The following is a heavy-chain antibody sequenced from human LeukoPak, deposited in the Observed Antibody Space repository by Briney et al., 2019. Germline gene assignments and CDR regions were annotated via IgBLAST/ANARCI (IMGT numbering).Heavy chain of an antibody. V-gene: IGHV3-21*01. CDR2: ISTSSSYI. Sequence: GGSLRLSCAASGFTFSSYSMNWVRQAPGKGLKWVSSISTSSSYIDYADSVKGRFTISRDNAKNSLFLQMNSLRAEDTVVYYCARDVGLDYWGQGTLVTVSS. CDR3: ARDVGLDY. CDR1: GFTFSSYS. J-gene: IGHJ4*02. D-gene: IGHD2-15*01.